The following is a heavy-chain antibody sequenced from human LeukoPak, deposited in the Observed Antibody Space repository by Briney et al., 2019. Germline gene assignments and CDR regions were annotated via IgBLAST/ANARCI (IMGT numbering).Heavy chain of an antibody. V-gene: IGHV1-2*02. CDR3: ARGGVVVVADDAFDI. D-gene: IGHD2-15*01. CDR2: INPNSGGT. J-gene: IGHJ3*02. Sequence: ASVKVSCKASGYTFTGHYLHWVRQAPGQGLEWMGWINPNSGGTNYAQKFQGRVTMTRDTSISTAYMELRSLRSDDTAVYYCARGGVVVVADDAFDIWGQGTMVTVSS. CDR1: GYTFTGHY.